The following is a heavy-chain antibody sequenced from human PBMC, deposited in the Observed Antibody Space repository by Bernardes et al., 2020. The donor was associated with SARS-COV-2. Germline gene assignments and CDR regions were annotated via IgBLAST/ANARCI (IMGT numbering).Heavy chain of an antibody. CDR1: GYTFSSYG. Sequence: ASMKVSCKASGYTFSSYGISWVRQAPGQGLEWVGWISDYSGNTNYAQKLQGRVTMTTDTSTSTAYMELRSLRSDDTAVYYCARVRGSGWYLDYWGQGTLVTVSS. V-gene: IGHV1-18*01. CDR2: ISDYSGNT. J-gene: IGHJ4*02. CDR3: ARVRGSGWYLDY. D-gene: IGHD6-19*01.